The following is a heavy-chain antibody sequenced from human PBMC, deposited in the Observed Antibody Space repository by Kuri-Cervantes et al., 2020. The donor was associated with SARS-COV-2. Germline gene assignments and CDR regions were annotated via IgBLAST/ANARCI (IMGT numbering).Heavy chain of an antibody. Sequence: GESLKISCAASGFTFSDYYMSWIRQAPGKGLEWVSYISSSGSTIYHADSVKGRFTISRDNAKNSLYLQMNSLRAEDTAVYYCARAPLYYYYMDVWGKGTTVTVSS. CDR2: ISSSGSTI. J-gene: IGHJ6*03. V-gene: IGHV3-11*04. CDR1: GFTFSDYY. CDR3: ARAPLYYYYMDV.